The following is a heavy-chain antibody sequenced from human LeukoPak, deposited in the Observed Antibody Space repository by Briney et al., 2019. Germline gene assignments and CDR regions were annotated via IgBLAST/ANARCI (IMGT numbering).Heavy chain of an antibody. CDR2: ISLYNPKT. J-gene: IGHJ1*01. CDR3: ARLGVAGDPSSAEYFQH. V-gene: IGHV1-18*01. Sequence: ASVMVSCKASGYTFTSYAISWVRQAPRQGLDWMGWISLYNPKTNYAQKFQGRVTMNTDTSTSTAYMELRSLRSDDTAVYYCARLGVAGDPSSAEYFQHWGQGTLLTVSS. D-gene: IGHD6-19*01. CDR1: GYTFTSYA.